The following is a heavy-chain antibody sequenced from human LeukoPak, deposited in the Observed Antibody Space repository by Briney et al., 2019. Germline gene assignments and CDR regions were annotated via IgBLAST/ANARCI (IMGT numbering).Heavy chain of an antibody. CDR2: IGTAGVT. J-gene: IGHJ3*02. CDR3: ARDTPEGAFDI. Sequence: TGGSLRLSCAASGFTFSSYDMHWVRQATGKGLEWVSAIGTAGVTYYPGSVKGRFTISRENAKNSLYLQMNSLRAGDTAVYYCARDTPEGAFDIWGQGTMVTVSS. CDR1: GFTFSSYD. V-gene: IGHV3-13*01.